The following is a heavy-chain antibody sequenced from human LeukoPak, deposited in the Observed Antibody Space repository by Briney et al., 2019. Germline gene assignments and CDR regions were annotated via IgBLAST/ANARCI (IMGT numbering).Heavy chain of an antibody. D-gene: IGHD3-16*02. Sequence: SETLSLTCTVSGGSISTSNYYWGWVRQPPGKGLEWIGNIFYSGSTYYSPSLKSRVTISLDTSRNQFSLKLNSVTAADTSVYYCARRTFGGVIKYWGQGTLVTVSS. CDR2: IFYSGST. V-gene: IGHV4-39*07. J-gene: IGHJ4*02. CDR3: ARRTFGGVIKY. CDR1: GGSISTSNYY.